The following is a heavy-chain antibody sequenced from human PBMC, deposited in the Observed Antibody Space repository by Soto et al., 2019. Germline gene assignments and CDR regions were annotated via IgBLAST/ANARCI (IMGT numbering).Heavy chain of an antibody. Sequence: QVQLVQSGAEVKKPGASVKVSCKASGYTFTSYYMHWVRQAPGQGLEWMGIINPSGGSTSYAQKFQGRVTMTRDTSTSTVYMELSSLRSEDTALYYCARETTGEAVAGTIDYFDYWGQGTLVTVSS. J-gene: IGHJ4*02. CDR1: GYTFTSYY. D-gene: IGHD6-19*01. CDR2: INPSGGST. CDR3: ARETTGEAVAGTIDYFDY. V-gene: IGHV1-46*01.